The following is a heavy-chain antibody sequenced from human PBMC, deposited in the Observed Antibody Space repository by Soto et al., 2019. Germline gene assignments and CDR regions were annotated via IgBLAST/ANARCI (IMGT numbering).Heavy chain of an antibody. V-gene: IGHV3-23*01. CDR1: GFHFSSYA. CDR2: IGESGTPT. Sequence: GGSLRVSCTAAGFHFSSYAMKWVRQAPGKGLEWVSLIGESGTPTYYADSVKGRFTISRDNSGNTLFLEMYSLRAEDTAVYYCARYIPGVRYYGMDVWGQGTTVTVSS. J-gene: IGHJ6*02. D-gene: IGHD2-2*01. CDR3: ARYIPGVRYYGMDV.